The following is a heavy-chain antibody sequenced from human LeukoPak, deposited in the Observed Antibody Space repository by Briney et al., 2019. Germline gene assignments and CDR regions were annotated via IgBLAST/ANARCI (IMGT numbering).Heavy chain of an antibody. V-gene: IGHV3-9*01. CDR2: ISWNSGSI. D-gene: IGHD3-22*01. Sequence: GGSLRLSCAASGFTFDDYAMPWVRQAPGKGLEWVSGISWNSGSIGYADSVKGRFTISRDNAKNSLYLQMSSLRAEDTALYYCAKDAAYYYDSSGYWGPYYFDYWGQGTLVTVSS. CDR3: AKDAAYYYDSSGYWGPYYFDY. CDR1: GFTFDDYA. J-gene: IGHJ4*02.